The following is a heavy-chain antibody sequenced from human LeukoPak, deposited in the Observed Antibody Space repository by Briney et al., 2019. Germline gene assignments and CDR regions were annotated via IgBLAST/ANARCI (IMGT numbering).Heavy chain of an antibody. Sequence: GGSLRLSCAASGFTFSSYAMHWVRQAPGKGLEWVAFIRYDGSNKYYADSVKGRFTISRDNSKNTLYLQMNSLRAEDTAVYYCAKDRASIAAEEGEFDYWGQGTLVTVSS. J-gene: IGHJ4*02. V-gene: IGHV3-30*02. CDR3: AKDRASIAAEEGEFDY. CDR2: IRYDGSNK. D-gene: IGHD6-13*01. CDR1: GFTFSSYA.